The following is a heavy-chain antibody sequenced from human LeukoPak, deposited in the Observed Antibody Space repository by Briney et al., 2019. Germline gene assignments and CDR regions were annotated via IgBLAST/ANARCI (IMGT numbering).Heavy chain of an antibody. J-gene: IGHJ4*02. CDR1: GFTFSSYS. Sequence: GGSLRLSCAASGFTFSSYSMNWVRQAPGKGLEWVSSISSSSSYIYYADSVKGRFTISRDNAKNSLYLQMNSLRAEDTAVYYCARVPRGARPLDYWGQGTLVTVSS. CDR2: ISSSSSYI. CDR3: ARVPRGARPLDY. D-gene: IGHD3-10*01. V-gene: IGHV3-21*01.